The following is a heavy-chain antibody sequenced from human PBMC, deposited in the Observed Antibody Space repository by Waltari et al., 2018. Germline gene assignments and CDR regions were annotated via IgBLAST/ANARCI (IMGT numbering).Heavy chain of an antibody. CDR3: ARRFDS. CDR2: ISGSGTTI. Sequence: EVQLVESGGGLVQPGGSLRPSCAAPGFTFSSYGMNWVRQAPGKGLEWISYISGSGTTIYYADSVKGRFTISRDDAENSLYLQMNSLRAEDTALYYCARRFDSWGQGTRVTVSS. CDR1: GFTFSSYG. J-gene: IGHJ4*02. V-gene: IGHV3-48*03.